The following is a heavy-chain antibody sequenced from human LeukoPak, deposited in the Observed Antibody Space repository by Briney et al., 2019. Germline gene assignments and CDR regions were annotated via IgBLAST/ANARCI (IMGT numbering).Heavy chain of an antibody. CDR3: ARAGYDAFDI. CDR2: ISYDGSNK. J-gene: IGHJ3*02. Sequence: PGGSLRLSCAASGFTFSSYAMHWVRQAPGKGLECGAGISYDGSNKYYADSVKGRFTISRDNSKTTLYLQMNSLRAEDTAVYYCARAGYDAFDIWGQGTMVTVSS. D-gene: IGHD6-13*01. V-gene: IGHV3-30*04. CDR1: GFTFSSYA.